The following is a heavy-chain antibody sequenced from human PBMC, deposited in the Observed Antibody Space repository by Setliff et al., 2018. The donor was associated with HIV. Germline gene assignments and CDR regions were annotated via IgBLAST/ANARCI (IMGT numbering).Heavy chain of an antibody. CDR3: ARSDWGSKDDY. D-gene: IGHD7-27*01. V-gene: IGHV3-72*01. CDR2: TRNKANSYTT. J-gene: IGHJ4*02. Sequence: LRLSCAASGFTLSDQYMDWVRQAPGKGLEWVGRTRNKANSYTTEYAASVKGRISISRDDSKNSLYLQMNSLRAEDTAVYYCARSDWGSKDDYWGQGTLVTVSS. CDR1: GFTLSDQY.